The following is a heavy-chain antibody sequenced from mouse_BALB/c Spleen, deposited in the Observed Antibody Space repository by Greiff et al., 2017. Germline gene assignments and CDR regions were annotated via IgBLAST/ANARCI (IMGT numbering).Heavy chain of an antibody. CDR3: ARKDYYGSSGGFAY. V-gene: IGHV2-4-1*01. J-gene: IGHJ3*01. CDR2: IWSGGST. D-gene: IGHD1-1*01. CDR1: GFSLTSYG. Sequence: QVQLQQSGPGLVQPSQSLSITCTVSGFSLTSYGVHWVRQSPGKGLEWLGVIWSGGSTDYNAAFISRLSISKDNSKSQVFFKMNSLQADDTAIYYCARKDYYGSSGGFAYWGQGTLGTVSA.